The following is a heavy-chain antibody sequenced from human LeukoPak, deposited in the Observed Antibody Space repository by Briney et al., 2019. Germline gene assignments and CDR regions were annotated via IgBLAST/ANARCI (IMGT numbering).Heavy chain of an antibody. Sequence: ASVKVSCKASGYTFTGYYMHWVRQAPGQGLEWMGWINPNSGGTNYAQKFQGRVTMTRDTSIRTAYMELSRLRSDDTAVYYCARGGEDFNNWFDPWGQGTLVTVSS. CDR3: ARGGEDFNNWFDP. D-gene: IGHD3-16*01. J-gene: IGHJ5*02. V-gene: IGHV1-2*02. CDR2: INPNSGGT. CDR1: GYTFTGYY.